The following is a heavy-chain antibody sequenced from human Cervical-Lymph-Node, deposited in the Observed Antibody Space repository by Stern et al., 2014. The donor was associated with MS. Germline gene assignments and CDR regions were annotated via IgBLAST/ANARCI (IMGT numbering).Heavy chain of an antibody. V-gene: IGHV1-69*01. CDR2: IIPLFGIR. J-gene: IGHJ4*02. CDR3: ARFSG. Sequence: VQLVESGAELKQPGSSGKVSCKVSGGSFSNFTISWVRQAPGQGLEWMGEIIPLFGIRTYAEKFQGRATITADESTSTAYMELRRLTSEDTAVYFCARFSGWGQGTLVTVSS. CDR1: GGSFSNFT. D-gene: IGHD2-8*02.